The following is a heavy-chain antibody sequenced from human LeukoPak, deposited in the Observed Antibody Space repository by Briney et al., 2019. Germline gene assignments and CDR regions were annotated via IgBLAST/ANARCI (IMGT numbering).Heavy chain of an antibody. CDR2: ISSSGGST. V-gene: IGHV3-23*01. D-gene: IGHD2-2*01. Sequence: GGTLRLSCAASGFTFSSYGMSWVRQAPGKGLEWVSAISSSGGSTYYADSVKGRFTISRDNSKNTLYLQMNSLRAEDTAVYYCAKGLSSTPFDYWGQGTLVTVSS. J-gene: IGHJ4*02. CDR1: GFTFSSYG. CDR3: AKGLSSTPFDY.